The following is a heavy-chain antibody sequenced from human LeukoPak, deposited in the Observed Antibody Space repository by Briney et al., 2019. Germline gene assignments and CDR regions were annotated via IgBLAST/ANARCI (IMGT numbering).Heavy chain of an antibody. Sequence: GASVKVSCKASGYTFTSYGISWVRQAPGQGLEWMGWISAYNGNTNYAQKLQGRVTMTTDTSTSTAYMELRSLRSDDTAVYYCAKDPYSSDPYNWFDPWGQGTLVTVSS. CDR3: AKDPYSSDPYNWFDP. J-gene: IGHJ5*02. CDR2: ISAYNGNT. CDR1: GYTFTSYG. V-gene: IGHV1-18*01. D-gene: IGHD3-22*01.